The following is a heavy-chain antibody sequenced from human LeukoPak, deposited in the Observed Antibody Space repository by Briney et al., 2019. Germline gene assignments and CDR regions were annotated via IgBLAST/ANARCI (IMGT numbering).Heavy chain of an antibody. CDR2: INSDGTST. D-gene: IGHD4-11*01. V-gene: IGHV3-74*01. J-gene: IGHJ4*02. CDR3: ASATYSNYPNDY. Sequence: GGCLRLSCSAHGFTFSSYWIHSVRQAPGKGLVCILRINSDGTSTSYADSVKGRFTITRDNAKKTLYLQMNSLRAEDTAVYYCASATYSNYPNDYWGQGTLVTVSS. CDR1: GFTFSSYW.